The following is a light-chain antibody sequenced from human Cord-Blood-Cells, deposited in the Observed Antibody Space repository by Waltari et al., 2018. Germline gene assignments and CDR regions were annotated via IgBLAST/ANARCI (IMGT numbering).Light chain of an antibody. CDR2: DAS. CDR3: QQYGSSPLT. J-gene: IGKJ4*01. V-gene: IGKV3D-20*01. Sequence: EIVLTQSPATLSLSPVERATLSCGASQSVSSSYLAWYQQKPGLAPRLLIYDASSRATGIPDRFSGSGSGTDFTLTISRLEPEDFAVYYCQQYGSSPLTFGGGTKVEIK. CDR1: QSVSSSY.